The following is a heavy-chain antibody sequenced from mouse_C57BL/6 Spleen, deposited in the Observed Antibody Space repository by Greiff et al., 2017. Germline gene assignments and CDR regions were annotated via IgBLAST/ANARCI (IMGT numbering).Heavy chain of an antibody. CDR1: GYTFTSYW. V-gene: IGHV1-53*01. CDR2: INPSNGGT. CDR3: ARQSITTVVATDYAMDY. J-gene: IGHJ4*01. D-gene: IGHD1-1*01. Sequence: QVQLQQPGTELVKPGASVKLSCKASGYTFTSYWMHWVKQRPGQGLEWIGNINPSNGGTNYNEKFKSKATLTVDKSSSTAYMQLSSLTSEDSAVYYCARQSITTVVATDYAMDYWGQGTSVTVSS.